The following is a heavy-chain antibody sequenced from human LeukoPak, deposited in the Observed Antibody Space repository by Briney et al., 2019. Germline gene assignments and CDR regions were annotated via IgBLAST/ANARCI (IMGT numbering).Heavy chain of an antibody. CDR1: GYTFSIYN. D-gene: IGHD4-17*01. Sequence: ASVKVSCKASGYTFSIYNMHWVRQAPGQGLEWMGIINPSGGSASDTQKFQGRVTMTRDTSTSTLYMELSSLRSEDTAVYYCASGTTVTTSWGQGTLVTVSS. J-gene: IGHJ4*02. V-gene: IGHV1-46*01. CDR3: ASGTTVTTS. CDR2: INPSGGSA.